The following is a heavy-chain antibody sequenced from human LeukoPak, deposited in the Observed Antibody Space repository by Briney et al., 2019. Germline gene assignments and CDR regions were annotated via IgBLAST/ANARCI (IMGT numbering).Heavy chain of an antibody. V-gene: IGHV3-15*01. CDR1: GFTFSDVW. CDR3: TAYCTGCAIYSRRGYYFDY. CDR2: IKSKRDGGTT. Sequence: PGGSLRLSCAGSGFTFSDVWLSWVRQAPGKGLEWVGRIKSKRDGGTTDYAAPVKGRFTISRDDSTNTLYLQLNSLKIEDTAVYYCTAYCTGCAIYSRRGYYFDYWGQGTLLNVAS. D-gene: IGHD2-8*02. J-gene: IGHJ4*02.